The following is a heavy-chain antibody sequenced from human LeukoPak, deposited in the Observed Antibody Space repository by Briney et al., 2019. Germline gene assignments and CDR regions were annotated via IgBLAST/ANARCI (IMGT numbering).Heavy chain of an antibody. CDR1: GGSTSSGDYY. CDR3: ARDRVYYYDSSGYYYYYYGMDV. V-gene: IGHV4-30-4*01. D-gene: IGHD3-22*01. CDR2: IYYSGST. Sequence: PSETLSLTCTVSGGSTSSGDYYWSWLRQPPGKGLEWIGYIYYSGSTYYNPSLKSRVTISVDTSKNQFSLKLSSVTAADTAVYYCARDRVYYYDSSGYYYYYYGMDVWGQGTTVTVSS. J-gene: IGHJ6*02.